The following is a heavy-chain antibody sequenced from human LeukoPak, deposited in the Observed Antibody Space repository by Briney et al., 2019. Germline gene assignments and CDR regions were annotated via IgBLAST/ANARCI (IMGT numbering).Heavy chain of an antibody. D-gene: IGHD5-18*01. J-gene: IGHJ4*02. CDR3: ARGRGYSYGGSDLDY. V-gene: IGHV1-69*04. CDR1: GGTFSSYA. Sequence: ASVKVSCKASGGTFSSYAISWVRQAPGQGLEWMGRIIPILGIANYAQKFQGRVTITADKSTSTAYMELSSLRSEDTAVYYCARGRGYSYGGSDLDYWGQGTLVTVSS. CDR2: IIPILGIA.